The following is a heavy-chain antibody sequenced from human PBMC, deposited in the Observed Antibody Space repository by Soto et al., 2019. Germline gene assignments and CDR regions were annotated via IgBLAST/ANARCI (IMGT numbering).Heavy chain of an antibody. D-gene: IGHD3-16*02. J-gene: IGHJ4*02. CDR3: ARPDLRLGELSPTFFDY. V-gene: IGHV3-21*01. CDR1: GFTFSSYS. Sequence: GGSLRLSCAASGFTFSSYSMNWVRQAPGKGLEWVSSISSSSSYIYYADSVKGRFTISRDNAKNSLYLQMNSLRAEDTAVYYCARPDLRLGELSPTFFDYWGQGTLVTVSS. CDR2: ISSSSSYI.